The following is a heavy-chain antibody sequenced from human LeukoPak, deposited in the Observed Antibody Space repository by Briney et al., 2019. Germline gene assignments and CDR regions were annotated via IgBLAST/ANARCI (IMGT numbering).Heavy chain of an antibody. Sequence: SETLSLTCTDSGGSIGSYYWSWIRQPPGKGLEWIGYIYYSGSTNYNPSLKSRVTISVDTSKNQFSLRLSSVTAADTAVYYCARVGYYGSGSHDYWGQGTLVTVSS. CDR2: IYYSGST. D-gene: IGHD3-10*01. V-gene: IGHV4-59*01. CDR1: GGSIGSYY. CDR3: ARVGYYGSGSHDY. J-gene: IGHJ4*02.